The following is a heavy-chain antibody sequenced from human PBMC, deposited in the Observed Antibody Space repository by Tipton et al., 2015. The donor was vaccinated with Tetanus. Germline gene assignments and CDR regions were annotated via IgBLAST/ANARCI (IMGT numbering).Heavy chain of an antibody. CDR1: GFTFSNYA. Sequence: SLRLSCAASGFTFSNYAMAWVRQAPGKGLEWVSGVSVRGSHTYYADPVKGRFSISRDNSQNKLFLQMNSLKLEDTALYYCAREDGGPTLDYFDSWGQGTLVTVSS. CDR2: VSVRGSHT. CDR3: AREDGGPTLDYFDS. J-gene: IGHJ4*02. D-gene: IGHD3-16*01. V-gene: IGHV3-23*01.